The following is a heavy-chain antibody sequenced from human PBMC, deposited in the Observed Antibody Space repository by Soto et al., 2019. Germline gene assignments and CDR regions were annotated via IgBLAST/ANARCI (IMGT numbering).Heavy chain of an antibody. CDR1: GGSFSGYY. Sequence: QVQLQQWGAGLLKPSETLSLTCGVYGGSFSGYYWSWIRQPPVKGLEWIGDIKHSGSTNYNPSLRSRVTIAVDTSKHQFSLKLRSVTAADTAVYYCARGGLRFLEWSDWGQGTLVTVSS. CDR2: IKHSGST. V-gene: IGHV4-34*01. J-gene: IGHJ4*02. CDR3: ARGGLRFLEWSD. D-gene: IGHD3-3*01.